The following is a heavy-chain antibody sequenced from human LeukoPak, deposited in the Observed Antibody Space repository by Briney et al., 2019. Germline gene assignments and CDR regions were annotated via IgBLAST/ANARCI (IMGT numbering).Heavy chain of an antibody. V-gene: IGHV4-59*12. D-gene: IGHD3-22*01. CDR3: ARDPNYYDSSGVDAFDI. CDR2: IYYSGST. J-gene: IGHJ3*02. CDR1: GGSISSYY. Sequence: TASETLSLTCTVSGGSISSYYWSWIRQPPGKGLEWIGYIYYSGSTNYNPSLKSRVTISVDTSKNQFSLKLSSVTAADTAVYYCARDPNYYDSSGVDAFDIWGQGTMVTVSS.